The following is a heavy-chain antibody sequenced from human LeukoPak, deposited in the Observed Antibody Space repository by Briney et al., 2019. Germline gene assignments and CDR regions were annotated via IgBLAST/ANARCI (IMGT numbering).Heavy chain of an antibody. CDR2: INPNSGGT. CDR1: GYTFTGYY. V-gene: IGHV1-2*02. CDR3: ATGLKVGLWSESFDY. Sequence: ASVKVSCKASGYTFTGYYMHWVRQAPGQGLEWMGWINPNSGGTNYAQKFQGRVTMTEDTSTDTAYMELSSLRSEDTAVYYCATGLKVGLWSESFDYWGQGTLVTVSS. D-gene: IGHD3-10*01. J-gene: IGHJ4*02.